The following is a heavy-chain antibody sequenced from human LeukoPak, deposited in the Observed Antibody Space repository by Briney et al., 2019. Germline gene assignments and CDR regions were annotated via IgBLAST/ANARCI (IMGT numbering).Heavy chain of an antibody. Sequence: PSETLSLTCTVSGGSISSGDYYWSWIRQPPGKGLEWIGYIYYSGSTYYNPSLKSRVTISVDASKNQFSLKLSSVTAADTAVYYCAREFTYVRAFDIWGQGTMVTVSS. CDR2: IYYSGST. V-gene: IGHV4-30-4*08. CDR3: AREFTYVRAFDI. D-gene: IGHD3-16*01. CDR1: GGSISSGDYY. J-gene: IGHJ3*02.